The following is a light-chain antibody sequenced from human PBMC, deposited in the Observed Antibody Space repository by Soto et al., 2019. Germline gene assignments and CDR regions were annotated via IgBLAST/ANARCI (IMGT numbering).Light chain of an antibody. Sequence: EIVLTQSPGTLSFSPLERSTLSCRSSQSVSSSYLAWYQQKPGQAPRLLIYGASSRATGIPDRFSGSGSGTDFTLTISRLEPEDFAVYYCQQYGSSPRTFGGGTKVDIK. J-gene: IGKJ4*01. CDR3: QQYGSSPRT. CDR2: GAS. V-gene: IGKV3-20*01. CDR1: QSVSSSY.